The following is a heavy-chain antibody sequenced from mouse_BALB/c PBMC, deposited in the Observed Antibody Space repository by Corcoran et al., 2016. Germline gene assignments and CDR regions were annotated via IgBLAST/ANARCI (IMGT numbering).Heavy chain of an antibody. Sequence: VQLQQSGPELVKPGASVKMSCKASGYTFTSYVMHGVKQKPGQGLAWIGYINPYNDGTKYNEKFKGKATLTSDKSSSTAYMELSSLTSEDSAVYYCARSYYGSSYWYFDVWGAGTTVTVSS. D-gene: IGHD1-1*01. CDR1: GYTFTSYV. CDR2: INPYNDGT. V-gene: IGHV1S136*01. J-gene: IGHJ1*01. CDR3: ARSYYGSSYWYFDV.